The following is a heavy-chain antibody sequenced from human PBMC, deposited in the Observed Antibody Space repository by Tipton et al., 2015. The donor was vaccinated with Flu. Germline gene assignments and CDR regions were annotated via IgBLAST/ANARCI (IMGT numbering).Heavy chain of an antibody. CDR1: GASISVYY. CDR2: IYDRRST. CDR3: ARGISFMDV. J-gene: IGHJ6*02. V-gene: IGHV4-59*12. Sequence: TLSLTCTVSGASISVYYWSWIRQSPGKGLEWIGNIYDRRSTNYNPSLKSRVTISVDTSKNQFSLNVTSVTAADTAVYFCARGISFMDVWGQGTTVTVSS.